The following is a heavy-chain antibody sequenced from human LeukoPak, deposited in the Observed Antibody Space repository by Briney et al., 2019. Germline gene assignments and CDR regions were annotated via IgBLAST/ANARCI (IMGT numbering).Heavy chain of an antibody. D-gene: IGHD1-26*01. J-gene: IGHJ4*02. V-gene: IGHV5-51*01. CDR3: ARWEPKWDPTRDYFDY. CDR2: IYPGDSDT. Sequence: GESLKISCKGSGYSFTSYWIGWVRQMPGKGLEWMGIIYPGDSDTRYSPSFQGQVTISADKSISTAYLQWSSLKASDTAMYYCARWEPKWDPTRDYFDYWGQGTLVTVSS. CDR1: GYSFTSYW.